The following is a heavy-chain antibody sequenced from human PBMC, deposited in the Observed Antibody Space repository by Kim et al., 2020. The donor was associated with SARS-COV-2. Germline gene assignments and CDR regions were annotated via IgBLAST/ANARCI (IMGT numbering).Heavy chain of an antibody. J-gene: IGHJ6*02. CDR1: GFTFSSYA. D-gene: IGHD6-6*01. Sequence: GGSLRLSCAASGFTFSSYALNWVRQAPGKGLEWVAVISYDGSNKYYVDSVKGRFTITRDNSKNTLYLQMNSLRAEDTAVYYCAREKYSSPAYYYYGMDVWGQGTTVTVSS. V-gene: IGHV3-30*04. CDR3: AREKYSSPAYYYYGMDV. CDR2: ISYDGSNK.